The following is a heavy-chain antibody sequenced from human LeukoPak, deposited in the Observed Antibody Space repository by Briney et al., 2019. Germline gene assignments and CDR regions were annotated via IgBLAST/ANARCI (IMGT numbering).Heavy chain of an antibody. CDR1: GFTFSSSA. Sequence: GGSLRLSCAASGFTFSSSAMSWVRQAPGKGLGWVSAISNNGGYTYYADSVQGRFTISRDNSKSTLCLQMNSLRAEDTAVYYCAKQLGYCSDGSCYFPYWGQGTLVTVSS. J-gene: IGHJ4*02. CDR3: AKQLGYCSDGSCYFPY. D-gene: IGHD2-15*01. V-gene: IGHV3-23*01. CDR2: ISNNGGYT.